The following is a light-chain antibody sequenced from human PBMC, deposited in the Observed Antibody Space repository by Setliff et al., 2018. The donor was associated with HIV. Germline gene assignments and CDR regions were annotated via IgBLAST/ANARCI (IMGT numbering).Light chain of an antibody. CDR2: DVN. V-gene: IGLV2-11*01. J-gene: IGLJ1*01. CDR1: STDVGGYDS. Sequence: QSVLTQPRSVSGSPGQSVTISCTTTSTDVGGYDSVSWYQQLPGKAPKLMIYDVNKRPSGIPDRFSGSKSGNTASLTIYALQAADEADYYCCSYGAPSTFEVFGTGTKVTVL. CDR3: CSYGAPSTFEV.